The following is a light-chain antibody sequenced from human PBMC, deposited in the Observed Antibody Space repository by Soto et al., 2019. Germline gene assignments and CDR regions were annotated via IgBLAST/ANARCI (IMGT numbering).Light chain of an antibody. J-gene: IGKJ1*01. CDR1: QSLSVKY. V-gene: IGKV3-20*01. Sequence: EIVLTQSPATLSLSPGDRATLSCRASQSLSVKYIAWYQQKPGQPPRLLIYRASSRAAGIPDRFSGSGSGTDFTLTISRVEPEDFAVFFCQQYDESPPTVGQGTKVEIK. CDR2: RAS. CDR3: QQYDESPPT.